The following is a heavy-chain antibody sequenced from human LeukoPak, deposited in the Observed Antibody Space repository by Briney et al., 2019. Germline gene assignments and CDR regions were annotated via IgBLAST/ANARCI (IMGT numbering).Heavy chain of an antibody. D-gene: IGHD6-13*01. V-gene: IGHV4-39*01. CDR1: SASFSSSTYY. CDR2: IYYSGST. J-gene: IGHJ4*02. Sequence: SETLSLTCTVSSASFSSSTYYWGWIRQPPGKGLEWIGSIYYSGSTYYNPSLKSRVTMSVDTSKNQFSLKLSSVTAADTAVHYCARHAGGISATGTRPFDYWGQGTLVTVSS. CDR3: ARHAGGISATGTRPFDY.